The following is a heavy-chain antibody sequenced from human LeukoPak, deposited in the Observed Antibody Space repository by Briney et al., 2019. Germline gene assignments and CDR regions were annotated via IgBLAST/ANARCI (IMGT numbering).Heavy chain of an antibody. CDR1: GLTFSSYW. Sequence: GGSLRLSCSASGLTFSSYWMSWVRQAPGKGLEWVANIKKDGSEKYYVDSVKGRFTISRDNAKNSLYLQMNSLRADDTAVYHCARQETSSYNGAFDIWGQGTMVTVSS. CDR2: IKKDGSEK. V-gene: IGHV3-7*01. CDR3: ARQETSSYNGAFDI. J-gene: IGHJ3*02. D-gene: IGHD1-26*01.